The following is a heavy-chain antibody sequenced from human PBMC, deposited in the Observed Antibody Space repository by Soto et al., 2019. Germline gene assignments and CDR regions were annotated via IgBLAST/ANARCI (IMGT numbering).Heavy chain of an antibody. Sequence: SETRSLTCAVYVGSFSFYFLSWIRQPPVKGPEWIGEMNHSGSTNYNPPLKSRVTISVDTSKNQFSLKLSSVTAADTAVYNCARGVVMAAAAHGNWFDPWGQGTQVTVS. CDR2: MNHSGST. J-gene: IGHJ5*02. V-gene: IGHV4-34*01. CDR3: ARGVVMAAAAHGNWFDP. CDR1: VGSFSFYF. D-gene: IGHD6-13*01.